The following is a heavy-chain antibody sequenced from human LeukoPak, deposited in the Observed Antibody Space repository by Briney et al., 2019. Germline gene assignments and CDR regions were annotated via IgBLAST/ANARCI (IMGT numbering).Heavy chain of an antibody. J-gene: IGHJ3*02. D-gene: IGHD5-24*01. CDR3: ARRSRMTTIDAFDI. Sequence: SETLSLTCTVSGXSISSYYWSWFRQSPGKGLEWIGYIYYSGSTNYNPSLKSRVTISVDTSKNQFFLKLSSVTAADTAVYYCARRSRMTTIDAFDIWGQGTMVTVSS. V-gene: IGHV4-59*08. CDR2: IYYSGST. CDR1: GXSISSYY.